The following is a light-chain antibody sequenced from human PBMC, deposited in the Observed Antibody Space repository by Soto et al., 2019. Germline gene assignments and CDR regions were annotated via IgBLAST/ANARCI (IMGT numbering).Light chain of an antibody. CDR2: SAS. Sequence: ELVLTQSPGTLSLSPGARGTLSCRSSQNLGTLYLAWFQQKSGQAPRLLIYSASRRATGIPDRFTGSGSGTDCTLTINRVEPEEFAVYFCQQYAGSPRTFGQGTKVDIK. J-gene: IGKJ1*01. CDR1: QNLGTLY. V-gene: IGKV3-20*01. CDR3: QQYAGSPRT.